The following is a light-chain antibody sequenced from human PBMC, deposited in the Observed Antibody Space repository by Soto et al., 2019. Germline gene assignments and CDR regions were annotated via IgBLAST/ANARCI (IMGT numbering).Light chain of an antibody. CDR1: QSVSSSY. V-gene: IGKV3-20*01. J-gene: IGKJ1*01. Sequence: EIVLAPYPGTLSLSPGERATLSFRASQSVSSSYLAWYQQKPGQAPRLLIYDASTRATGIPDRFSGSGSGTDFTLTISRLEPEDFAVYYCQQYGSSPWTFGQGTKVDIK. CDR2: DAS. CDR3: QQYGSSPWT.